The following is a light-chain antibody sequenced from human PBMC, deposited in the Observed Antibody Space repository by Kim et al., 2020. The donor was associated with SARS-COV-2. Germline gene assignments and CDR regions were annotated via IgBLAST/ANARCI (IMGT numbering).Light chain of an antibody. CDR3: YSAADNNLV. V-gene: IGLV3-27*01. CDR2: KDS. J-gene: IGLJ3*02. CDR1: VLAKRY. Sequence: SYELTQPSSVSVSPGQTARITCSGDVLAKRYARWFQQRPGQAPVVVIYKDSERPSGIPERFSGSSSGTTVTMTISGAQVEDEADHYCYSAADNNLVFGGG.